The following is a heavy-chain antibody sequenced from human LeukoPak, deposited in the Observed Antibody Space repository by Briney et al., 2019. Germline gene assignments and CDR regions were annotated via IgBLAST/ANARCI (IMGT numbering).Heavy chain of an antibody. Sequence: PGGSLRLSCAASGFTVSSNYMSWVRQAPGKGLEWVSVIYSGGSTYYADSVKGRFTISRDNSKNTLYLQMNSLRAEDTAVYYCASGELLRYFDYWGQGTLVTVSS. V-gene: IGHV3-53*01. CDR2: IYSGGST. CDR1: GFTVSSNY. J-gene: IGHJ4*02. CDR3: ASGELLRYFDY. D-gene: IGHD1-26*01.